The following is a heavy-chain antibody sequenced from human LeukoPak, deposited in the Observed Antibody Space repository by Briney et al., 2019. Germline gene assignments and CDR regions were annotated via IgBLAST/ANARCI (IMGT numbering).Heavy chain of an antibody. D-gene: IGHD1-7*01. Sequence: PSETLSLTCTVSGGSISSGGYYWSWIRQHPGKGLEWIGYIYYSGSTYYNPSPKSRVTISVDTSKNQFSLKLSSVTAADTAVYYCARWNGWNYVGYFDYWGQGTLVTVSS. J-gene: IGHJ4*02. V-gene: IGHV4-31*03. CDR1: GGSISSGGYY. CDR2: IYYSGST. CDR3: ARWNGWNYVGYFDY.